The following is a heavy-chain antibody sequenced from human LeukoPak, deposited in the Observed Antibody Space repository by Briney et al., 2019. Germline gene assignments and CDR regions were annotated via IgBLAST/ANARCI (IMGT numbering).Heavy chain of an antibody. V-gene: IGHV3-11*01. Sequence: GGSLRLSCAASGFTFSDYYMSWLRQAPGKGLEWVSYILSSGSTIYYADSVKGRFTISRDNAKNSLYLQMNSLRAEDTAVYYCAKGKDDSSGWYFFYWGQGTLVTVSS. D-gene: IGHD6-19*01. CDR3: AKGKDDSSGWYFFY. CDR2: ILSSGSTI. J-gene: IGHJ4*02. CDR1: GFTFSDYY.